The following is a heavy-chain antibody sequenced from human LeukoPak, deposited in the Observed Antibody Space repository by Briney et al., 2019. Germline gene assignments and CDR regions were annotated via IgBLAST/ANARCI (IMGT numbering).Heavy chain of an antibody. CDR1: GFMFSNW. CDR2: IYYSGST. J-gene: IGHJ6*03. CDR3: ARVPPDSSGWYRPLPYYYYMDV. D-gene: IGHD6-19*01. Sequence: GSLRLSCADSGFMFSNWMNWIRQPPGKGLEWIGYIYYSGSTNYNPSLKSRVTISVDTSKNQFSLKLSSVTAADTAVYYCARVPPDSSGWYRPLPYYYYMDVWGKGTTVTVSS. V-gene: IGHV4-59*01.